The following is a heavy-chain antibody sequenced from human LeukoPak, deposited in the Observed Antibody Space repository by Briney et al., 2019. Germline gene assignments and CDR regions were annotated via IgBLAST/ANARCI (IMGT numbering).Heavy chain of an antibody. CDR3: VRGNYDNRGYSNAFDI. D-gene: IGHD3-22*01. Sequence: SETLSPTCTVSGASISSSYWSWIRQPPGKRLEWIGYIYYNGNTNSNPSLKSRVTISADTSKNRFSLKLSSVTAADTAIYYCVRGNYDNRGYSNAFDIWGQGTMVTVSS. J-gene: IGHJ3*02. CDR1: GASISSSY. CDR2: IYYNGNT. V-gene: IGHV4-59*01.